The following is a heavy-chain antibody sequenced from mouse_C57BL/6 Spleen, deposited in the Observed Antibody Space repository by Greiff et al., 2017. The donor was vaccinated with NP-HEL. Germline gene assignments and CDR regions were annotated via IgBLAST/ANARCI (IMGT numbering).Heavy chain of an antibody. CDR3: ARRLYYYGSSPYYYAMDY. Sequence: QVQLQQPGAELVRPGSSVKLSCKASGYTFTSYWMHWVKQRPIQGLEWIGNIDPSDSETHYNQKFKDKATLTVDKSSSTAYMQLSSLTSEDSAVYYCARRLYYYGSSPYYYAMDYWGQGTSVTVSS. J-gene: IGHJ4*01. D-gene: IGHD1-1*01. CDR2: IDPSDSET. CDR1: GYTFTSYW. V-gene: IGHV1-52*01.